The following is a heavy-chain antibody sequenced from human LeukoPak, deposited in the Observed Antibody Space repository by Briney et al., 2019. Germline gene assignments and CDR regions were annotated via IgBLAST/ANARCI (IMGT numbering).Heavy chain of an antibody. D-gene: IGHD1-14*01. Sequence: PSETLSLTCTVSGYSISNDNHWGWIRQPPGKGLEWVGSIYHTGTTYYSPSLKSRVTISVDTSKNQFSLKLSSVTAADTAVYYCARGRRRVNWFDPWGQGTLVTVSS. V-gene: IGHV4-38-2*02. CDR2: IYHTGTT. CDR3: ARGRRRVNWFDP. J-gene: IGHJ5*02. CDR1: GYSISNDNH.